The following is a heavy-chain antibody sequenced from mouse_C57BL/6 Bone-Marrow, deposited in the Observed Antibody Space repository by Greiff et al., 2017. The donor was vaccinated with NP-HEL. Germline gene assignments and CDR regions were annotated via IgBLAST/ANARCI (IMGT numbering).Heavy chain of an antibody. CDR3: ARWGGLREGGYFDY. CDR2: IYPGDGDT. CDR1: GYAFSSSW. J-gene: IGHJ2*01. Sequence: QVQLQQSGPELVKPGASVKISCKASGYAFSSSWMNWVKQRPGKGLEWIGRIYPGDGDTNYNGKFKGKATLTADKSSSTAYMQLSSLTSEDSAVYFCARWGGLREGGYFDYWGQGTTLTVSS. D-gene: IGHD2-4*01. V-gene: IGHV1-82*01.